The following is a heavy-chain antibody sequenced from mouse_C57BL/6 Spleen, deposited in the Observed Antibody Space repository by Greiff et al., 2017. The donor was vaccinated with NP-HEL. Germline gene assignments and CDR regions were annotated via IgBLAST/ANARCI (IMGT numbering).Heavy chain of an antibody. Sequence: DVHLVESGGGLVKPGGSLKLSCAASGFTFSSYAMSWVRQTPEKRLEWVATISDGGSYTYYPDNVKGRFTISRDNAKNNLYLQMSHLKSEDTAMYYCARDRGNYYGSSNYFDYWGQGTTLTVSS. J-gene: IGHJ2*01. D-gene: IGHD1-1*01. V-gene: IGHV5-4*01. CDR2: ISDGGSYT. CDR3: ARDRGNYYGSSNYFDY. CDR1: GFTFSSYA.